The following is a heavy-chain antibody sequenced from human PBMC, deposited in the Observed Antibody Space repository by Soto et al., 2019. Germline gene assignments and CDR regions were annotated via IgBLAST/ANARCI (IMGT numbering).Heavy chain of an antibody. CDR2: ISGSGGST. CDR3: AKDPVLIYGGNSNWFDP. Sequence: WGSLRLSCAASGFTFSTYAMTWFRQTPGKGLEWVSAISGSGGSTYYADSVKGRFTISRDNSKNTLYLQMNSLRAEDTAVYYCAKDPVLIYGGNSNWFDPWGQGTLVTVSS. CDR1: GFTFSTYA. J-gene: IGHJ5*02. V-gene: IGHV3-23*01. D-gene: IGHD4-17*01.